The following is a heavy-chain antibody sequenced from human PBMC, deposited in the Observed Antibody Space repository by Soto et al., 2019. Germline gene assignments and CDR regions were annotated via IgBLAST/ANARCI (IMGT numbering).Heavy chain of an antibody. J-gene: IGHJ5*02. CDR2: IYYSGST. V-gene: IGHV4-39*01. Sequence: QLQLQESGPGLVKPSETLSLTCTVSGGSISSSSYYWGWIRQPPGKGLEGIGSIYYSGSTYYNPSLKSRVTISVDTSKNQFSLKLSSVTAADTAVYYCARRGSGSYYHWGQGTLVTVSS. CDR1: GGSISSSSYY. CDR3: ARRGSGSYYH. D-gene: IGHD1-26*01.